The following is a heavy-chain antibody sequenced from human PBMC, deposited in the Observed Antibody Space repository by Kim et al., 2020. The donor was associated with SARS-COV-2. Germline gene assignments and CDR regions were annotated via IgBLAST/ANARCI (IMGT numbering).Heavy chain of an antibody. Sequence: ASVKVSCKASGYTFTTYGLNWVRQAPGQGLEWMGWINTVTGNPTYAQGFTGRFVFSLDTSVSTAYVQINSLKAEDTAVYFCARRHGETATGTVLGYWGQGTLVTVSS. D-gene: IGHD1-1*01. V-gene: IGHV7-4-1*02. CDR1: GYTFTTYG. CDR3: ARRHGETATGTVLGY. J-gene: IGHJ4*02. CDR2: INTVTGNP.